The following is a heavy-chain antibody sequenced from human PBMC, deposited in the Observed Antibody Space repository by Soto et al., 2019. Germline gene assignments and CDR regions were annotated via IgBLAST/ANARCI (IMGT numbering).Heavy chain of an antibody. J-gene: IGHJ2*01. CDR3: ARTTTVTTHYYYWYFDL. D-gene: IGHD4-17*01. Sequence: QVTLKESGPVLVKPTETLTLTCTVSGFSLSNARMGVSWMRPPPGEALEWLAHIFSNDEKSYSTSLKSRLTISKDTSKSQVVLTMTNMDPVDTATYYCARTTTVTTHYYYWYFDLWGRGTLVTVSS. CDR1: GFSLSNARMG. V-gene: IGHV2-26*01. CDR2: IFSNDEK.